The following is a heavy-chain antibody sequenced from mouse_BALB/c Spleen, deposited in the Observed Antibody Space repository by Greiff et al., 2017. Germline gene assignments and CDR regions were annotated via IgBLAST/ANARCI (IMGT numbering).Heavy chain of an antibody. D-gene: IGHD2-3*01. Sequence: EVQVVESGGGLVKPGGSLKLSCAASGFTFSDYYMYWVRQTPEKRLEWVATISDGGSYTYYPDSVKGRFTISRDNAKNNLYLQMSSLKSEDTAMYYCARGIYDGYHYWGQGTSVTVSS. CDR2: ISDGGSYT. J-gene: IGHJ4*01. V-gene: IGHV5-4*02. CDR3: ARGIYDGYHY. CDR1: GFTFSDYY.